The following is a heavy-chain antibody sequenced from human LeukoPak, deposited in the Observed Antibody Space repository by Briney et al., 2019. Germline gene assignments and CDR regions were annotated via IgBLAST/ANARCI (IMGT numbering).Heavy chain of an antibody. CDR1: GYTFTCYY. J-gene: IGHJ6*02. D-gene: IGHD4-17*01. Sequence: GAAVKVSCKASGYTFTCYYMHGVRQAPGQGRDWMGWINPNSGGTNYAQKFQGRVTMTSNTSISTAYMELRRLRSDDTAVYYCASTVTIRRSSYYYSGMDVWGQGTPVTVSS. V-gene: IGHV1-2*02. CDR3: ASTVTIRRSSYYYSGMDV. CDR2: INPNSGGT.